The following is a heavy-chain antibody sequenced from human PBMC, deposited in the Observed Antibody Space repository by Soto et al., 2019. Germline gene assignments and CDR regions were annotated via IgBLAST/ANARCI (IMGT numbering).Heavy chain of an antibody. D-gene: IGHD3-22*01. CDR3: ERYYDNTGPYYPSGAFDL. Sequence: QVHLQESGPGLVKPSGSLSRSCAVSCGSLNSDNWCSGVRQPPNKGLEWIGEIFRSRSTNYHPSLKSRVTIFDDNSKNHVSQNLTSVTAADTAVYFGERYYDNTGPYYPSGAFDLWGHGTMVTVSS. V-gene: IGHV4-4*02. CDR2: IFRSRST. J-gene: IGHJ3*01. CDR1: CGSLNSDNW.